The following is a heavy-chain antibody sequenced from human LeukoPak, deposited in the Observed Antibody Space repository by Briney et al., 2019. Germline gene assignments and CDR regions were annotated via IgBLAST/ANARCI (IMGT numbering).Heavy chain of an antibody. J-gene: IGHJ4*02. CDR1: GITFRSYG. V-gene: IGHV3-30*18. CDR2: VSHDGSNK. Sequence: GGSLRLSCAASGITFRSYGMHWVRQAPGKGLEWVAVVSHDGSNKYYADSVKGRFTISRDNSKNTLYLQMNSLRAEDTAVYYCAKVGPQYCSTTSCYFDYWGQGTLVTVSS. D-gene: IGHD2-2*01. CDR3: AKVGPQYCSTTSCYFDY.